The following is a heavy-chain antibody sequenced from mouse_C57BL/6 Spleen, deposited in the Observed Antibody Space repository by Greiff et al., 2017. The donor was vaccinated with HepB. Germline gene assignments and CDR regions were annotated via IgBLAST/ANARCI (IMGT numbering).Heavy chain of an antibody. CDR1: GYTFTSYW. Sequence: QVHVKQPGAELVKPGASVKLSCKASGYTFTSYWMQWVKQRPGQGLEWIGEIDPSDSYTNYNQKFKGKATLTVDTSSSTAYMQLSSLTSEDSAVYYCARGGLWPHFDYWGQGTTLTVSS. CDR2: IDPSDSYT. J-gene: IGHJ2*01. D-gene: IGHD1-1*02. V-gene: IGHV1-50*01. CDR3: ARGGLWPHFDY.